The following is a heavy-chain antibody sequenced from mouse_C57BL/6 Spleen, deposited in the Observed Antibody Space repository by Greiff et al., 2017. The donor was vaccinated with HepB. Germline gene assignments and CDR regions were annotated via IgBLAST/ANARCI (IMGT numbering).Heavy chain of an antibody. CDR3: ARWEHYYGSSDYYAMDY. V-gene: IGHV5-17*01. CDR1: GFTFSDYG. D-gene: IGHD1-1*01. J-gene: IGHJ4*01. CDR2: ISSGSSTI. Sequence: EVQVVESGGGLVKPGGSLKLSCAASGFTFSDYGMHWVRQAPEKGLEWVAYISSGSSTIYYADTVKGRFTISRDNAKNTLFLQMTSLRSEDTAMYYCARWEHYYGSSDYYAMDYWGQGTSVTVSS.